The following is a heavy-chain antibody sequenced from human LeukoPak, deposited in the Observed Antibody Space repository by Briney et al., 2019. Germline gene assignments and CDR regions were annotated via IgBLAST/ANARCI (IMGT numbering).Heavy chain of an antibody. V-gene: IGHV4-39*07. D-gene: IGHD6-13*01. Sequence: SETLSLTCIVSGGSISSGTYYWGWIRQPPGKGLEWIGSIYYSGSTYYNPSLKSRVTISVDTSKNQFSLKLSSVTAADTAVYYCAKGGIRSGAFDIWGQGTRVTVSS. J-gene: IGHJ3*02. CDR1: GGSISSGTYY. CDR2: IYYSGST. CDR3: AKGGIRSGAFDI.